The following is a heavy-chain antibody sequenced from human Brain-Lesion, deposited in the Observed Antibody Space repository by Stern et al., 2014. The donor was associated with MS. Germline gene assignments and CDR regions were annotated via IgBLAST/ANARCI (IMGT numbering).Heavy chain of an antibody. CDR2: ISYDGSDK. Sequence: VQLVESGGGVVPPGRPLILSCAASGFTFSSFGMHWVRQAPGKGLEWVAGISYDGSDKYYADSVKGRFTISRDNSKNTLYMEMNSLKVDDTAVYYCAKDRYWLTYVFDYWCRGSLVTVSS. V-gene: IGHV3-30*18. CDR1: GFTFSSFG. D-gene: IGHD3-16*02. CDR3: AKDRYWLTYVFDY. J-gene: IGHJ4*02.